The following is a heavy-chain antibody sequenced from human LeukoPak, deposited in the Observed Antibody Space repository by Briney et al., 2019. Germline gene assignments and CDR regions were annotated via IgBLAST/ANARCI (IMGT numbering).Heavy chain of an antibody. J-gene: IGHJ4*02. CDR2: ISSGGSVM. CDR1: GYTFSDYT. Sequence: GGSLRLSCRASGYTFSDYTMNWVRQAPGKGPEWISYISSGGSVMHYADSVKGRFTISRDNVENSLYLQMNSLRVEDTAVYYCTRDLEYWGQGVLVTVSS. V-gene: IGHV3-48*01. CDR3: TRDLEY.